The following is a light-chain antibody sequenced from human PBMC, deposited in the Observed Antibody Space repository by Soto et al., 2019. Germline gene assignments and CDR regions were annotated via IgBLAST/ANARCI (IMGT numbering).Light chain of an antibody. CDR2: GAS. V-gene: IGKV1-39*01. CDR3: QQSYSFLS. Sequence: IQMTQSPLSLSASVGDKVTLTCRTSQNINSYLSWYQQKPGKAPRLLIYGASSSQVGVPSRFIGSGSGTDFTLTITSLQPEDFATYYCQQSYSFLSFAGGTKVEI. CDR1: QNINSY. J-gene: IGKJ4*01.